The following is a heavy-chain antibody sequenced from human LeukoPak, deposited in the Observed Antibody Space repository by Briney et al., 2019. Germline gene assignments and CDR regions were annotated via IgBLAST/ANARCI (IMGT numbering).Heavy chain of an antibody. J-gene: IGHJ6*03. Sequence: ASVKVSCKASGYTFTGYYMHWVRQAPGQGLEWMGWINPNSGGTNYAQKFQGRVTMTRDTSISTAYMELSRLRSDDTAVYYCAAAGRCSGGSCYSNYYYYYYMDVWGKGTTVTVSS. V-gene: IGHV1-2*02. CDR2: INPNSGGT. CDR1: GYTFTGYY. CDR3: AAAGRCSGGSCYSNYYYYYYMDV. D-gene: IGHD2-15*01.